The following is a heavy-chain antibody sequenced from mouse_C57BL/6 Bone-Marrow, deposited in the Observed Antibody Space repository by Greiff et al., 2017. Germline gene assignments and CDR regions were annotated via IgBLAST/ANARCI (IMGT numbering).Heavy chain of an antibody. Sequence: VQLQQSGAELVKPGASVKLSCTASGFNIKDYYMHWVKQRTEQGLEWIGRIDPEDGETKYAPKFPGKATITADTSSNTAYLQLSSLTSEDTAVYYCARWRKRAMDYWGQGTSVTVSS. CDR1: GFNIKDYY. CDR2: IDPEDGET. CDR3: ARWRKRAMDY. V-gene: IGHV14-2*01. J-gene: IGHJ4*01.